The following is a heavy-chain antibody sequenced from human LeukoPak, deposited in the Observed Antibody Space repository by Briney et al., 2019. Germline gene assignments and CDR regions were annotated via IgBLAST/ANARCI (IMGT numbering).Heavy chain of an antibody. CDR3: VRGSRGNYDT. J-gene: IGHJ5*02. CDR1: GFTFSSYA. V-gene: IGHV3-23*01. CDR2: ITSSGDNT. D-gene: IGHD3-22*01. Sequence: GASLRLSCAASGFTFSSYAMCWVRQAPGKGLQWVSSITSSGDNTYYADSVNGRFTNSRDNTKNTLHLQVNSLRAEDTAVYYCVRGSRGNYDTWGQGTLVTVSS.